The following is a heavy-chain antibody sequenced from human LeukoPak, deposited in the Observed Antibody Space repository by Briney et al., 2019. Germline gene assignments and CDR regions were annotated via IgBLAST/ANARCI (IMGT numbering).Heavy chain of an antibody. D-gene: IGHD3-16*01. J-gene: IGHJ6*04. CDR2: IISSYTYT. CDR3: ARLWEGGLRSPLYYYYYGLDA. CDR1: DKSFNNYI. V-gene: IGHV3-21*01. Sequence: GAPRISCVGSDKSFNNYIIKWVRQAPGKGLGWGSSIISSYTYTYSADSVKGRFTISRDNAKKSVYLQMDSLRAGDTAVYYCARLWEGGLRSPLYYYYYGLDAWGKGTTVTVSS.